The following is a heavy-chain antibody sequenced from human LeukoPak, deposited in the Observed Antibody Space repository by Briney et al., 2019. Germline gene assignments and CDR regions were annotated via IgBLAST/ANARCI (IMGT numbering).Heavy chain of an antibody. J-gene: IGHJ4*02. D-gene: IGHD6-13*01. Sequence: PGGSLRLSCAASGFTFSNYWMHWVRQAPGKGLVWVSRINSDGSSTTSADSVKGRFTISRDNAKNTLYLQMNSLRAEDTAVYYCAKSPGKAAAGSVDYWGQGTLVTVSS. CDR3: AKSPGKAAAGSVDY. CDR2: INSDGSST. V-gene: IGHV3-74*01. CDR1: GFTFSNYW.